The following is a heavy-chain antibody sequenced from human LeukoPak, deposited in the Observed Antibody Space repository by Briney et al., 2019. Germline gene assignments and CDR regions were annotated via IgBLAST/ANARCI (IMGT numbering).Heavy chain of an antibody. V-gene: IGHV1-24*01. CDR2: FDPEDGET. J-gene: IGHJ6*02. CDR1: GYTLTELS. D-gene: IGHD3-22*01. CDR3: ASPLSSGYSPRYYYYGMDV. Sequence: GASVKESCKVSGYTLTELSMHWVRPAPGKGLEWMGGFDPEDGETIYAQKFQGRVTMTEDTSTDTAYMELSRLRSEDTAVYYCASPLSSGYSPRYYYYGMDVWGQGTTVTVSS.